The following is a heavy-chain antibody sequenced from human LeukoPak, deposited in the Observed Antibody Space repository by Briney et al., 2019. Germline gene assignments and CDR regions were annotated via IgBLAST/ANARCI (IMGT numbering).Heavy chain of an antibody. D-gene: IGHD6-19*01. V-gene: IGHV4-34*01. J-gene: IGHJ3*02. CDR1: GGSFSGYY. CDR2: INHSGST. CDR3: ARGGGSSGWAGGAFDI. Sequence: SQTLSLTCAVYGGSFSGYYWSWIRQPPGKGLELIWEINHSGSTNYNPSLKSRVTISVDTSKNQFSLKLSSVTAADTAVYYCARGGGSSGWAGGAFDIWGQGTMVTVSS.